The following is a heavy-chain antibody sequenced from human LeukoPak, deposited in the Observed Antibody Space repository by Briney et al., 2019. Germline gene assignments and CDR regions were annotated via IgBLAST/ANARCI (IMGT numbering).Heavy chain of an antibody. CDR2: IKSKTDGGTT. D-gene: IGHD3-10*01. Sequence: WIRQPPGKGLEWVGRIKSKTDGGTTDYAAPVEGRFTISRDDSKNTLFLQMNSLKTEDTAVYYCTTSWGVIIGNCFDPWGQGTLVTVSS. V-gene: IGHV3-15*01. CDR3: TTSWGVIIGNCFDP. J-gene: IGHJ5*02.